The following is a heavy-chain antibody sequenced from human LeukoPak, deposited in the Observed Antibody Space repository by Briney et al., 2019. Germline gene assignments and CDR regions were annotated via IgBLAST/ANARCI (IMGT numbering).Heavy chain of an antibody. CDR3: ARDACSSTSCRYDY. Sequence: SETLSLTCTVSGGSISSYYWSWIRQPPGKGLEWIGYIYYSGSTNYNPSLKSRVTISVDTSKNQFSLKLSSVTAADTAVYYCARDACSSTSCRYDYWGQGTLVTVSS. J-gene: IGHJ4*02. CDR2: IYYSGST. V-gene: IGHV4-59*01. D-gene: IGHD2-2*01. CDR1: GGSISSYY.